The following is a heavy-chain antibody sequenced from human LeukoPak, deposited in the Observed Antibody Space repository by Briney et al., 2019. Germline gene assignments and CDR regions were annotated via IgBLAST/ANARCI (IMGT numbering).Heavy chain of an antibody. D-gene: IGHD6-13*01. Sequence: GASVKVSCKASGYTFTSYGISWVRQAPGQGLEWMGWISAYNGNTNYAQKLQGRVTMTTDTSTSTAYMELRSLRSDDTAVYYCVGSRAAANYYYYYMDVWGKGTTVTVSS. J-gene: IGHJ6*03. CDR1: GYTFTSYG. V-gene: IGHV1-18*01. CDR3: VGSRAAANYYYYYMDV. CDR2: ISAYNGNT.